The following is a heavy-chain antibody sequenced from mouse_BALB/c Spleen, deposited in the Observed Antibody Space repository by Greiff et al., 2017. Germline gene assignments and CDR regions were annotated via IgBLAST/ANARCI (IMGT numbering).Heavy chain of an antibody. CDR3: VSRGYLAY. J-gene: IGHJ3*01. V-gene: IGHV10-1*02. D-gene: IGHD2-14*01. CDR1: GFTFNTYA. CDR2: IRSKSNNYAT. Sequence: EVKLMESGGGLVQPKGSLKLSCAASGFTFNTYAMNWVRQAPGKGLEWVARIRSKSNNYATYYADSVKDRFTISRDDSQSMLYLQMNNLKTEDTAMYYCVSRGYLAYWGQGTLVTVSA.